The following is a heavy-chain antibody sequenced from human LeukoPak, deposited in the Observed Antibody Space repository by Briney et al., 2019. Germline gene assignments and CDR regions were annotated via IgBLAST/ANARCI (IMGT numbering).Heavy chain of an antibody. CDR1: GYTFTSYG. D-gene: IGHD4-23*01. V-gene: IGHV1-18*01. CDR2: ISAYNGNT. J-gene: IGHJ4*02. CDR3: ARAHRYGGNPDFDY. Sequence: ASVKVSCKASGYTFTSYGISWVRQAPGQGLEWMGWISAYNGNTNYAQKLQGRVTMTTNTSTSTAYMELRSLRSDDTAVYYCARAHRYGGNPDFDYWGQGTLVTVSS.